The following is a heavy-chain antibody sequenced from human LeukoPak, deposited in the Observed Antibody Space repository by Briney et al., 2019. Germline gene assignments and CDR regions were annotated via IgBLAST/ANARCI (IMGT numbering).Heavy chain of an antibody. CDR2: ISGSGGST. J-gene: IGHJ4*02. V-gene: IGHV3-23*01. CDR3: AKDGGPGTVTTTLVDY. D-gene: IGHD4-17*01. CDR1: GFTFSSYA. Sequence: GGSLRLSCAASGFTFSSYAMSWVRQAPGKGLEWVSDISGSGGSTYYADSVKGRFTISRDNSKNTLYLQMNSLRAEDTAVYYCAKDGGPGTVTTTLVDYWGQGTLVTVSS.